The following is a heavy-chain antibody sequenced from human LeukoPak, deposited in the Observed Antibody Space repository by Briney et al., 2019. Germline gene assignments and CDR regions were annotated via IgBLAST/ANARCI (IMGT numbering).Heavy chain of an antibody. Sequence: GASVKVSCKASGYTFTSYYMHWVRQAPGQGLEWMGIINPSGGSTSYAQKFQGRVTMTRDMSTSTVYMELSSLRSEDTAVYYCARDRCSGGSCYGVWFDPWGQGTLVTVSS. CDR3: ARDRCSGGSCYGVWFDP. D-gene: IGHD2-15*01. J-gene: IGHJ5*02. CDR2: INPSGGST. CDR1: GYTFTSYY. V-gene: IGHV1-46*01.